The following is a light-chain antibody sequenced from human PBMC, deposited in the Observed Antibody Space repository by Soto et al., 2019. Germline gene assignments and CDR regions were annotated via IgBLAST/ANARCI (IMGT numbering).Light chain of an antibody. V-gene: IGKV3-11*01. CDR1: QSVSSY. CDR2: DAS. J-gene: IGKJ4*01. CDR3: QQRSNWPPKLT. Sequence: EIVLTQSPGTLSLSPGERATLSCRASQSVSSYLAWYQQKPGQAPRLLIYDASNRATGIPARFSGSGSGTDFTLTISSLEPEDFAVYYCQQRSNWPPKLTFGGGTKVEIK.